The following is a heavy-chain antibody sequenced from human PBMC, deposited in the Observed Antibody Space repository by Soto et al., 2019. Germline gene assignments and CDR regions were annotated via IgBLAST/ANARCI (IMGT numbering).Heavy chain of an antibody. D-gene: IGHD2-8*02. J-gene: IGHJ3*02. CDR2: IDPSDSYT. CDR3: ARHALEITGAFDI. CDR1: GYSFTTSW. V-gene: IGHV5-10-1*01. Sequence: GESLKISCKGSGYSFTTSWITWVCQMPGKGLEWMGRIDPSDSYTSYNPSFQGHVTVSTDKSISTAYLQWNSLKASDTAMYYCARHALEITGAFDIWGQGTMVTVSS.